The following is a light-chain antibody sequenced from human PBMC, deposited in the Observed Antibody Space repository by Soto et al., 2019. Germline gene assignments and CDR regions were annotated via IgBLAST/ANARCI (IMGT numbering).Light chain of an antibody. Sequence: QSALTQPASVSGSPGQSITISCTGTGSDVGGYDYVSWYQQHPGRGPKLVIYEVSHRPSGVSNRFSGSKSGNTASLTVSGRQDEDEADYNCTSFTSSTTLVFGGGTKLTVL. CDR3: TSFTSSTTLV. CDR1: GSDVGGYDY. J-gene: IGLJ2*01. CDR2: EVS. V-gene: IGLV2-14*01.